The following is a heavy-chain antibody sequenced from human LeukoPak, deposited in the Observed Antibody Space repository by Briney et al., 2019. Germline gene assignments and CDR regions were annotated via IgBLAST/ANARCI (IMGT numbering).Heavy chain of an antibody. V-gene: IGHV3-7*05. CDR1: GFTFSSYC. J-gene: IGHJ4*02. D-gene: IGHD7-27*01. CDR3: ARDFPTGEPH. Sequence: GGSLRLSCAASGFTFSSYCMIWVRQAPGKGREWVANIKQDGSKKRYVDSVKGRFTISRDNAKNSLFLQMNSLRTEDTAVYYCARDFPTGEPHWGQGTLVTVSS. CDR2: IKQDGSKK.